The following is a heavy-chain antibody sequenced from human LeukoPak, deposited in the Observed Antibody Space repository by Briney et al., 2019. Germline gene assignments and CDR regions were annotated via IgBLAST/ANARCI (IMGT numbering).Heavy chain of an antibody. CDR1: GFTFSSCA. D-gene: IGHD3-22*01. Sequence: GGSLRLSCVVSGFTFSSCAMTWVRQAPGKGLEWVAGISDSGGRTTYADSVKGRFTISRDNPKNTLYLQMNSLRAEDTAVYFCAKRGVVIRVILVGFHKEAYYYDSWGQGALVTVSS. CDR3: AKRGVVIRVILVGFHKEAYYYDS. V-gene: IGHV3-23*01. CDR2: ISDSGGRT. J-gene: IGHJ4*02.